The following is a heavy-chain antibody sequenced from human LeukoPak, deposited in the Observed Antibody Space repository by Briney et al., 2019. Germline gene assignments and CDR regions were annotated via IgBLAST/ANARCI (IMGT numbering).Heavy chain of an antibody. D-gene: IGHD4-17*01. CDR1: GGSFSGYY. CDR2: INHSGST. Sequence: PSETLSLTCAVYGGSFSGYYWSWIRQPPGKGLEWIGEINHSGSTNYNPSLKSRVTTSADTSKNQFSLKLTSVTAADTSVYYCAREGGPGGDYGSIDSWGLGTLVTVSS. J-gene: IGHJ4*02. V-gene: IGHV4-34*01. CDR3: AREGGPGGDYGSIDS.